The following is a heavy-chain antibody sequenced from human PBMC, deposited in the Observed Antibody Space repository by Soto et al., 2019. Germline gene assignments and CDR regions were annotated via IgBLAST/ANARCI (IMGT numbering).Heavy chain of an antibody. CDR2: ISYDGSNK. V-gene: IGHV3-33*01. D-gene: IGHD6-19*01. CDR3: ARDWLTRSFDY. CDR1: GFSFSTFG. Sequence: QVQLVESGGGVVQPGRSLRLSCAASGFSFSTFGMHWIRQAPGEGLEWVAVISYDGSNKYYADSAKGRFTISRDTSKNTVFLQMNSLRAEDTAVYYCARDWLTRSFDYWGQGTLVTVSS. J-gene: IGHJ4*02.